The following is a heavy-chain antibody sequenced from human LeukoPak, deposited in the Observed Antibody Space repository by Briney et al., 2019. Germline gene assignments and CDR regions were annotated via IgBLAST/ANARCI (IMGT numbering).Heavy chain of an antibody. D-gene: IGHD3-22*01. V-gene: IGHV4-30-2*01. J-gene: IGHJ6*03. CDR1: GGSISSGGYY. CDR3: ARDYYDSSGYYRPSYYYYMDV. CDR2: IYHSGST. Sequence: SETLSLTCTVSGGSISSGGYYWSWIRQPPGKGLEWIGYIYHSGSTYYNPSLKSRVTISVDRSKNQFSLKLSSVTAADTAVYYCARDYYDSSGYYRPSYYYYMDVWGKGTTVTVSS.